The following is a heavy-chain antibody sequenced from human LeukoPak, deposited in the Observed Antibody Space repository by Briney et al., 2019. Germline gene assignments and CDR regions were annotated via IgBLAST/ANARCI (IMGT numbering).Heavy chain of an antibody. Sequence: ASVKVSCKASGYTFTSYYMHWVRQAPGQGLEWMGIINPSGGSTSYAQKFQGRVTMTRDTSTSTVYMELSSLRSEDTAVYYCASVGGSGYLYDYYGMDVWGQGTTVTVSS. D-gene: IGHD3-22*01. CDR2: INPSGGST. V-gene: IGHV1-46*01. J-gene: IGHJ6*02. CDR1: GYTFTSYY. CDR3: ASVGGSGYLYDYYGMDV.